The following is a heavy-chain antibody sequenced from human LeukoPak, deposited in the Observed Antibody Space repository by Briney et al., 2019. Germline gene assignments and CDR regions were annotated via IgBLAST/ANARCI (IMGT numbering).Heavy chain of an antibody. CDR1: GFTFSSYA. J-gene: IGHJ4*02. CDR2: ISGSGGST. CDR3: AGAYCGGDCYSGGYFDY. Sequence: PGGSLRLSCAASGFTFSSYAMSWVRQAPGKGLEWVSAISGSGGSTYYADSVKGRFTISRDNSKNTLYLQMNSLRAEDTAVYYCAGAYCGGDCYSGGYFDYWGQGTLVTVSS. D-gene: IGHD2-21*01. V-gene: IGHV3-23*01.